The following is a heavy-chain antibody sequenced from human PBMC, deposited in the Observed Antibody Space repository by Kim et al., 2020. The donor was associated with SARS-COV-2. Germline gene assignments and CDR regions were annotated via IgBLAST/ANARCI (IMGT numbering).Heavy chain of an antibody. Sequence: SETLSLTCTVSGGSISSYYWSWIRQPPGKGLEWIGYIYYSGITNYNPSLKRRVTISVDTSKNQFSLKLSSVTAADTAVYYCARARVGSFGVVTHFDYWGQGALVTVSS. J-gene: IGHJ4*02. CDR2: IYYSGIT. V-gene: IGHV4-59*13. CDR1: GGSISSYY. D-gene: IGHD3-3*01. CDR3: ARARVGSFGVVTHFDY.